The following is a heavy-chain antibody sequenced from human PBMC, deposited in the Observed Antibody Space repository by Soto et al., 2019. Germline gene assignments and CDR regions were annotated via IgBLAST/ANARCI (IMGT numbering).Heavy chain of an antibody. CDR2: ISYDGSNK. D-gene: IGHD2-15*01. Sequence: QVQLVESGGGVVQPGRSLRLSCAASGFTFSSYGMHWVRQAPGKGLEWVAVISYDGSNKYYADSVKGRFTISRDNSKNTLYLQMNSRRAEDTAVYYCAKGSAYCSGGSCYSGAIDYWGQGTLVTVSS. V-gene: IGHV3-30*18. CDR1: GFTFSSYG. J-gene: IGHJ4*02. CDR3: AKGSAYCSGGSCYSGAIDY.